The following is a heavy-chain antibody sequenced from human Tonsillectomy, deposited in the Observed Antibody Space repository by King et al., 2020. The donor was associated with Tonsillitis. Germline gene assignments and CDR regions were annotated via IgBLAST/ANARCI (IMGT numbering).Heavy chain of an antibody. V-gene: IGHV3-23*04. J-gene: IGHJ4*02. CDR2: SGGSVCCT. CDR3: AKARGDFGYSYGNFDY. D-gene: IGHD5-18*01. CDR1: GFTFSSYA. Sequence: VQLVESGGGLVQPGGSLRLSCAASGFTFSSYAMSWFRQAPGKGLEWVSGSGGSVCCTYSSDSVKGRFTISRDNSKHTLCMQINSLRAEDTAVYYCAKARGDFGYSYGNFDYWGQGTLVTVSS.